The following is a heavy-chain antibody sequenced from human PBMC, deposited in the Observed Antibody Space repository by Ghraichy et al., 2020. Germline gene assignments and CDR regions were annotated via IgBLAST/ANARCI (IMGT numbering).Heavy chain of an antibody. CDR2: INPNSGGT. V-gene: IGHV1-2*02. CDR3: ARGRSYMDV. Sequence: ASVKVSCKASGYTFTDYYMHWVRRAPGQGLEWMGWINPNSGGTNYAQKFQGRVTMTRDTSISTAYMEVSRLRSDDTAVYYCARGRSYMDVWGQGTTVTVSS. J-gene: IGHJ6*02. CDR1: GYTFTDYY.